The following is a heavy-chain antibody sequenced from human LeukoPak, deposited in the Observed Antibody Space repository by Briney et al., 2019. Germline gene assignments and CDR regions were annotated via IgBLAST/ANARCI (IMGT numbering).Heavy chain of an antibody. CDR1: GGSISSGSYY. Sequence: SETLSLTCTVSGGSISSGSYYWSWIRQPAGKGLEWIGRIYTSGSTNYNPSLKSRVTISVDTSKNHFSLKLSSVTAADTAVYYCARGVVPAPWFDPWGQGTLVTVSS. V-gene: IGHV4-61*02. CDR2: IYTSGST. CDR3: ARGVVPAPWFDP. D-gene: IGHD2-2*01. J-gene: IGHJ5*02.